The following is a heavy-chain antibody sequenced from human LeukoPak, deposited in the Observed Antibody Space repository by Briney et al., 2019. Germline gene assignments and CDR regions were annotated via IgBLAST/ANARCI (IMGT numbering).Heavy chain of an antibody. J-gene: IGHJ5*02. V-gene: IGHV4-59*12. D-gene: IGHD1-26*01. CDR3: ARGSGSSGP. Sequence: SETLSLTCTASGVSISSYYWSWIRQPPGKGLEWIGYIYYSGSTNYNPSLKSRVTISVDTSKNQFSLKLSSVTAADTAVYYCARGSGSSGPWGQGTLVTVSS. CDR1: GVSISSYY. CDR2: IYYSGST.